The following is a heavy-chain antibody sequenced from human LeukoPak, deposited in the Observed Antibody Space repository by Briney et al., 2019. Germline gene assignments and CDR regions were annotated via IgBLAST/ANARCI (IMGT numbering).Heavy chain of an antibody. Sequence: SETLSLTCTVSGGSISSSSYYWGWIRQPPGKGLEWIGSIYYSGSTYYNPSPKSRVTISVDTSNNQFSLKLSSVTAADTAVYYCARPAEIGVGVDYWGQGTLVTVSS. CDR1: GGSISSSSYY. J-gene: IGHJ4*02. V-gene: IGHV4-39*01. CDR3: ARPAEIGVGVDY. CDR2: IYYSGST. D-gene: IGHD3-3*01.